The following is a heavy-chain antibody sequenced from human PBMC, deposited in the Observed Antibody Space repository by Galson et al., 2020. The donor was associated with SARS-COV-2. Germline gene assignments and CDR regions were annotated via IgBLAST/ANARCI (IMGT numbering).Heavy chain of an antibody. V-gene: IGHV4-39*01. CDR2: IYYSGTT. J-gene: IGHJ4*02. Sequence: PPGKGLEWIGSIYYSGTTYYNPSLLSRLTISVDTSENQFSLNLSSVSAADTAVYYCARLYRYYDSSGYPDYWGQGTLVTVSS. D-gene: IGHD3-22*01. CDR3: ARLYRYYDSSGYPDY.